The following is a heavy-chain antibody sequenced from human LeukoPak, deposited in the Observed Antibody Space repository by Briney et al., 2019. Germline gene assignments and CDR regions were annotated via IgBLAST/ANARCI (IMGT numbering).Heavy chain of an antibody. D-gene: IGHD3-9*01. CDR2: IYYSGST. CDR1: GGSISSSSYY. V-gene: IGHV4-39*01. Sequence: PSETLSLTCTVSGGSISSSSYYWGWIRQPPGKGLEWIGSIYYSGSTYYNPSLKSRVTISVDTSKNQFSLKLSSVTAADTAVYYCARTIRYFDWLLSPHFDYWGQGTLVTVSS. J-gene: IGHJ4*02. CDR3: ARTIRYFDWLLSPHFDY.